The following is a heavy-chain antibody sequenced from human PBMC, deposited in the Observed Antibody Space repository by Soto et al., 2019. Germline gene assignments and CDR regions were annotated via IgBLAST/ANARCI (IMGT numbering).Heavy chain of an antibody. CDR1: GFSLSTYHMG. CDR3: AHAGDYDLLTFDH. CDR2: IYWDDDK. V-gene: IGHV2-5*02. Sequence: QITLKESGPTLVRPAQTLTLTCDFSGFSLSTYHMGVAWIRQPPGKALEWLALIYWDDDKRYSPSLKGRLAISKDTSSNQVVLTITNMDPGDTATYFCAHAGDYDLLTFDHWGPGTLVTVSS. D-gene: IGHD4-17*01. J-gene: IGHJ4*02.